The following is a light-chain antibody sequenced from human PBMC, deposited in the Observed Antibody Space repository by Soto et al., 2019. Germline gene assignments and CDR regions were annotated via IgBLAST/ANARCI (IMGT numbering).Light chain of an antibody. CDR2: SAS. Sequence: EIGLTQSAGTLSLSGGERATLSWWASQSLSSSYLVRYQQRPGQAPRLLIYSASYRATGIPDRFSGSGSGTDFTLTISRLEPEDFAVYYCQQYGSSLSTTFGQGTRLEIK. CDR1: QSLSSSY. J-gene: IGKJ5*01. V-gene: IGKV3-20*01. CDR3: QQYGSSLSTT.